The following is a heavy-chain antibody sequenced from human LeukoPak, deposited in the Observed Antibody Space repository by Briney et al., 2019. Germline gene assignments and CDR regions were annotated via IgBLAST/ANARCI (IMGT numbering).Heavy chain of an antibody. D-gene: IGHD1-1*01. J-gene: IGHJ4*02. CDR1: GFTFSSNW. Sequence: PGGSLRVSCAASGFTFSSNWMAWVRQAPGKGPEWVANIKQDGGEKYYVDSVKGRFTISRDNAKNSLYLQMNSLRLEDTAVYYCARSTAGFDFWGQGTLVTVSA. V-gene: IGHV3-7*01. CDR3: ARSTAGFDF. CDR2: IKQDGGEK.